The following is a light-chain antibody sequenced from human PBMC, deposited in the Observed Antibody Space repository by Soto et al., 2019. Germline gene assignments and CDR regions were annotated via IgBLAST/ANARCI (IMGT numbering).Light chain of an antibody. CDR2: AAS. V-gene: IGKV1-9*01. CDR1: QGISRY. CDR3: QQLNSYPPG. J-gene: IGKJ3*01. Sequence: IQLTQSPSSLSASVGDRVTITYRASQGISRYLAWYQQKPGKAPNLLIYAASTLQSGVPSRFSGSGSGTDFTLTISSLQPEDFATYYCQQLNSYPPGFGPGTKVDIK.